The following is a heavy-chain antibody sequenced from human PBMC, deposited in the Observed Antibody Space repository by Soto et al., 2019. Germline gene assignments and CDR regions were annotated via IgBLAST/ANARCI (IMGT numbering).Heavy chain of an antibody. Sequence: QVQLVQSGAEVKKPGSSVKVSCKASGGTFSRYSITWVRQAPGHGLEWIGRIIPIVGIASYAQTFQGRVTITADESTSTAYMELSSMRSDDTAVYYCAREDRDRSTGLVPAAIDGMDVWGQGTTVTFSS. V-gene: IGHV1-69*08. D-gene: IGHD2-2*01. CDR3: AREDRDRSTGLVPAAIDGMDV. J-gene: IGHJ6*02. CDR2: IIPIVGIA. CDR1: GGTFSRYS.